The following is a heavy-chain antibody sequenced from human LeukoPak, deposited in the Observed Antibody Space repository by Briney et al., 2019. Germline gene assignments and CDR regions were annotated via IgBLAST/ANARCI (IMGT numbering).Heavy chain of an antibody. CDR3: ARDLYYYDSSGYREGFDY. Sequence: GASVKVSCKASGYTFTSFYMHWVRQAPGQGLEWMGIINPSGGSTSYAQKLQGRVTMTTDTSTSTAYMELRSLRSDDTAVYYCARDLYYYDSSGYREGFDYWGQGTLVTVSS. J-gene: IGHJ4*02. CDR2: INPSGGST. CDR1: GYTFTSFY. D-gene: IGHD3-22*01. V-gene: IGHV1-46*01.